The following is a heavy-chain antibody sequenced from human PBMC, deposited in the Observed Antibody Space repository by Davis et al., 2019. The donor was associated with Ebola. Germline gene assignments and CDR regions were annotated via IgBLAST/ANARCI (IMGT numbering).Heavy chain of an antibody. CDR2: IIPIFGTA. V-gene: IGHV1-69*13. D-gene: IGHD6-19*01. J-gene: IGHJ5*02. CDR1: GYTFTSYY. CDR3: ARERGEYSSGWYDNWFDP. Sequence: AASVKVSCKASGYTFTSYYMHWVRQAPGQGLEWMGGIIPIFGTANYAQKFQGRVTITADESTSTAYMELSSLRSEDTAVYYCARERGEYSSGWYDNWFDPWGQGTLVTVSS.